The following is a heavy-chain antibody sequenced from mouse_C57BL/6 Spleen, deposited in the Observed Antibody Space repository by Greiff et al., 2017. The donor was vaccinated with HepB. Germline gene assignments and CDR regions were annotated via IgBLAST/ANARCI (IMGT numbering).Heavy chain of an antibody. D-gene: IGHD1-1*01. CDR2: ISYDGSN. J-gene: IGHJ4*01. V-gene: IGHV3-6*01. CDR3: ARDYDGHYYAMDY. Sequence: EVQLVESGPGLVKPSQSLSLTCSVTGYSITSGYYWNWIRQFPGNKLEWMGYISYDGSNNYNPSLKNRISITRDTSKNQFFLKLNSVTTEDTATYYCARDYDGHYYAMDYWGQGTSVTVSS. CDR1: GYSITSGYY.